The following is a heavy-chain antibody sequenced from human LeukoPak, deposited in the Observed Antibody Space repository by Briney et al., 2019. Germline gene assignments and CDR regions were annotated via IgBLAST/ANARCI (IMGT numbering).Heavy chain of an antibody. CDR1: GDSISRSSYY. V-gene: IGHV4-39*07. CDR3: AREGGDSSGYYHDY. Sequence: SETLSITCTVSGDSISRSSYYWGWVRQPPGKGLEWVGSFSYSGTTYYNPSLKSRVTISVDTSKNQFSLKLSSVTAADTAVYYCAREGGDSSGYYHDYWGQGTLVTVSS. CDR2: FSYSGTT. D-gene: IGHD3-22*01. J-gene: IGHJ4*02.